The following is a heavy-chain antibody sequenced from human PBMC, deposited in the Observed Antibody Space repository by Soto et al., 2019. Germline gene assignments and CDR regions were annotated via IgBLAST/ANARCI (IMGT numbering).Heavy chain of an antibody. V-gene: IGHV4-31*03. CDR2: IYYSGST. CDR3: ARTITSSTLTIFGVVPHANWFDP. D-gene: IGHD3-3*01. CDR1: GGSISSGGYY. J-gene: IGHJ5*02. Sequence: LSLTCTVSGGSISSGGYYWSWIRQHPGKGLEWIGYIYYSGSTYYNPSLKSRVTISVDTSKNQFSLKLSSVTAADTAVYYCARTITSSTLTIFGVVPHANWFDPWGQGTLVTVSS.